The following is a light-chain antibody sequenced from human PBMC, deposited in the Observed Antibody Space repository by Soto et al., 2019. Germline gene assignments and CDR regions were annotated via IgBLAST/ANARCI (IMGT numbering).Light chain of an antibody. V-gene: IGLV2-23*01. CDR1: SNDIGTYNL. Sequence: QSVLTQPPSVSGSPGQSITISCAGTSNDIGTYNLVSWYQQPPGTAHKLLIYETKQPPAGVSSRFSCSKSGNTASLTISVLQTDDGADYCCGTYAGSQILYVLGTGTKVTVL. J-gene: IGLJ1*01. CDR3: GTYAGSQILYV. CDR2: ETK.